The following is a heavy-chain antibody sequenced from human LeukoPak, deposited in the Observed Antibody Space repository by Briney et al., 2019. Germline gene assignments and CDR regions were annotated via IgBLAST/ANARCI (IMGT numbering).Heavy chain of an antibody. Sequence: GASVKVSCKASGYTFTRYYMRWVRQAPGQGLEWMGWINPNSGGTNYAQKFQGRVTMTRDTSISTAYMELSRLRSDDTAVYYCARVTYYYDSSVGYWGQGTLVTVSS. CDR2: INPNSGGT. CDR3: ARVTYYYDSSVGY. CDR1: GYTFTRYY. D-gene: IGHD3-22*01. J-gene: IGHJ4*02. V-gene: IGHV1-2*02.